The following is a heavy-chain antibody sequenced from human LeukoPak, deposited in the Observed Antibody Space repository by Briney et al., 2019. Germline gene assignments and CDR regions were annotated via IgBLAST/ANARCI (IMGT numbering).Heavy chain of an antibody. CDR2: ISGSGGST. CDR1: GITFSSYA. CDR3: AKDPKDYYYMDV. J-gene: IGHJ6*03. Sequence: GGSLRLSCAASGITFSSYAMSWVRQPLGNGLECFSAISGSGGSTHYADSVKGRFTISRDNSKNTLYLQMNSLRAEDTAVYYCAKDPKDYYYMDVWGKGTTVTVSS. V-gene: IGHV3-23*01.